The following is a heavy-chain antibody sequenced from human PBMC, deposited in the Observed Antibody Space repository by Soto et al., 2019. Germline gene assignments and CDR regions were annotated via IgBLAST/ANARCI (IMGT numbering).Heavy chain of an antibody. CDR1: GFTFSSYA. J-gene: IGHJ4*02. V-gene: IGHV3-23*01. Sequence: EVQLLESGGGLVQPGGSLRLSCAASGFTFSSYAMSWVRQAPGKGLEWVSGISGSGGSTYYADSVKGRFTISRDNSKNTLYLQVNSLRAEDTAVYYCAKGDYGDGLYYFDYWGQGTLVTVSS. CDR2: ISGSGGST. CDR3: AKGDYGDGLYYFDY. D-gene: IGHD4-17*01.